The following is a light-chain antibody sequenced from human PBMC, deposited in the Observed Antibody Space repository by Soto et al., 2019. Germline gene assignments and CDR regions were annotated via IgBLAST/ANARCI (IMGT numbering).Light chain of an antibody. CDR3: SSYAGSNNYV. J-gene: IGLJ1*01. Sequence: QSALTQPPSASGSPGQSVTISCTGTSSDVGAYNYLSWYQQHPGKAPKLMIYEVSKRPSGVPDRFSGSKSGNMASLTVSGLHAEDEADYYCSSYAGSNNYVFGTGTKLTVL. CDR1: SSDVGAYNY. V-gene: IGLV2-8*01. CDR2: EVS.